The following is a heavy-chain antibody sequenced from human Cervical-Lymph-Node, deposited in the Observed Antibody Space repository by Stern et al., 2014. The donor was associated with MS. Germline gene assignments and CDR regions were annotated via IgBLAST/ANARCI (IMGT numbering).Heavy chain of an antibody. V-gene: IGHV3-21*01. CDR3: ARLDIEANKDNGLEF. D-gene: IGHD1-1*01. J-gene: IGHJ6*02. CDR1: GFAFSSHG. Sequence: EVHLVESGGGRVQPGGSLRLSCAASGFAFSSHGMTWVRQAPGKGLEWVSWISLSGRDAYYADSLRGRFTITRDNAENTMYLHMKTLRVEDTAVYYCARLDIEANKDNGLEFWGQGTTVTVSS. CDR2: ISLSGRDA.